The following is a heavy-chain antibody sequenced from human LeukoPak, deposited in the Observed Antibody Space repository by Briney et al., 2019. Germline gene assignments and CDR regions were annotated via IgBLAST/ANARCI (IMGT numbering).Heavy chain of an antibody. CDR3: AKAIRNLGWYFDL. V-gene: IGHV3-23*01. J-gene: IGHJ2*01. D-gene: IGHD3-3*01. CDR1: GFTFSSYA. Sequence: PGGSLRLSCAASGFTFSSYAMSWVRQAPGKGLEWVSGVTGSGNTRNYADSVEGRFTISRDNSKNTLYLQMDSLRAEDTAVYYCAKAIRNLGWYFDLWGRGTLVTVSS. CDR2: VTGSGNTR.